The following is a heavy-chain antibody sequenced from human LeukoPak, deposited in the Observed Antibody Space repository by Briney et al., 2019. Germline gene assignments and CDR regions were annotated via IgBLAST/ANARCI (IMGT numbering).Heavy chain of an antibody. Sequence: PSETLSLTCVVSGGSVSGYYWGWIRQPPGRGLEWIGYVYYSGSTNYNPSFKSRITISVDTSRSQFSLQLSSVTAADTAVYYCARIHRYCSGGACYVLDNWGQGTLVAVSS. CDR3: ARIHRYCSGGACYVLDN. D-gene: IGHD2-15*01. CDR1: GGSVSGYY. J-gene: IGHJ4*02. V-gene: IGHV4-59*02. CDR2: VYYSGST.